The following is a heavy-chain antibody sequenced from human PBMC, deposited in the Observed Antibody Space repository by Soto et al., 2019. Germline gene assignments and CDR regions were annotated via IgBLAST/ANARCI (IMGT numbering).Heavy chain of an antibody. CDR2: INWNGVNK. V-gene: IGHV3-9*01. CDR1: GFMFEDYA. Sequence: EVQLVESGGTLEQPGRSLRLSCAVSGFMFEDYAMHWVRQAPGKGLEWVSGINWNGVNKGYADSVLGRFTISRDNAKKSLYLLMYYLIPEDTALYFCAKDVDRLGELWGYFQNWSQVILVTVSS. J-gene: IGHJ1*01. CDR3: AKDVDRLGELWGYFQN. D-gene: IGHD3-16*01.